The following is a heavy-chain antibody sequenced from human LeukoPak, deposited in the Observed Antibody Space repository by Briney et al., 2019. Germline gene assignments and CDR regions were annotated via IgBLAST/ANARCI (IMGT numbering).Heavy chain of an antibody. J-gene: IGHJ3*02. V-gene: IGHV3-7*01. Sequence: PSETLSLTCTVSGYSISSGYYWGWIRQAPGKGLEWVANIKQDGSEKYYVDSVKGRFTISRDNAKNSLYLQMNSLRAEDTAVYYCARDLTTVTTVGAFDIWGQGTMVTVSS. CDR1: GYSISSGYY. D-gene: IGHD4-17*01. CDR2: IKQDGSEK. CDR3: ARDLTTVTTVGAFDI.